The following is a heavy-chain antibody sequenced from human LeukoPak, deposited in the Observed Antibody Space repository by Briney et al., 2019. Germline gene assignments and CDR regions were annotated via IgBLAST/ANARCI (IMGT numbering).Heavy chain of an antibody. CDR2: ISYDGSNK. V-gene: IGHV3-30-3*01. J-gene: IGHJ4*02. CDR3: ARDRHLLDYDFWSGYHFDY. Sequence: GGSLRLSCAASGFTFSSYAMHWVRQAPGKGLEWVAVISYDGSNKYYADSVKGRFTISRDNSKNTLYLQMNSLRAEDTAVYYCARDRHLLDYDFWSGYHFDYWGQGTLVTVSS. D-gene: IGHD3-3*01. CDR1: GFTFSSYA.